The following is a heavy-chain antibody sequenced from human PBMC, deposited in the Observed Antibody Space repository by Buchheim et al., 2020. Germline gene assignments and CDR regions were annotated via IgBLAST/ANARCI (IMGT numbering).Heavy chain of an antibody. CDR1: GYTFTSYD. J-gene: IGHJ6*02. V-gene: IGHV1-8*01. CDR3: AIVYCSGGSCTKYYYGMDV. D-gene: IGHD2-15*01. CDR2: MNPNSGNT. Sequence: QVQLVQSGAEVKKPGASVKVSCKASGYTFTSYDINWVRQATGQGLEWMGWMNPNSGNTGYAQKFQGRVTMTRNTSISTAYMELSSLRTEHTAVYYCAIVYCSGGSCTKYYYGMDVWGQGT.